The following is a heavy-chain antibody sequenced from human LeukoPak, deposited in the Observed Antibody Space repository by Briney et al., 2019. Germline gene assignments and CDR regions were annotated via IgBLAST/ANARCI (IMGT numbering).Heavy chain of an antibody. D-gene: IGHD3-10*01. J-gene: IGHJ4*02. V-gene: IGHV3-30*03. CDR1: GFTFCSYA. CDR3: ATSYSGSYPF. Sequence: GGSPRLSCAASGFTFCSYAMSWVRQAPGKGLEWVAVISYDGSNKYYADSVKGRFTISRDNSKNTLYLQMNSLRAEDTAVYYCATSYSGSYPFWGQGTLVTVSS. CDR2: ISYDGSNK.